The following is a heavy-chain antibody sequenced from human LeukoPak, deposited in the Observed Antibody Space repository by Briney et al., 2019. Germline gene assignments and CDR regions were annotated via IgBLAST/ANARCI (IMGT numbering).Heavy chain of an antibody. V-gene: IGHV4-61*05. Sequence: SETLSLTCTVSGGSISSSSYYWGWIRQPPGKGLEWIGYIYYSGSTNYNPSLKSRVTISVDTSKNQFSLKLSSVTAADTAVYYCARGRGYSNGFRGLAAAGADRSFDYWGQGTLVTVSS. D-gene: IGHD6-13*01. J-gene: IGHJ4*02. CDR3: ARGRGYSNGFRGLAAAGADRSFDY. CDR1: GGSISSSSYY. CDR2: IYYSGST.